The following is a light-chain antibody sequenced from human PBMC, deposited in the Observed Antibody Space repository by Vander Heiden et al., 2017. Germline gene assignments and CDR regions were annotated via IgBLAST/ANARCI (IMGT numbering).Light chain of an antibody. CDR1: QGISKW. J-gene: IGKJ1*01. Sequence: DIQMTQSPATLSASVGDRVTITCRASQGISKWLAWYQQKPGKAPKLLVYQASRLENGGPSRFSGGGSGTEFTLTISSLQPDDFATYFCQKYNGFPWTFGQGTKVEIK. V-gene: IGKV1-5*03. CDR2: QAS. CDR3: QKYNGFPWT.